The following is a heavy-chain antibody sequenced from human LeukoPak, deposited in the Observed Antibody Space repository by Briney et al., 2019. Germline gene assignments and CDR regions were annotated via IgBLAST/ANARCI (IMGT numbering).Heavy chain of an antibody. D-gene: IGHD3-10*01. Sequence: GSLRLSCAASGFTFSSYSMNWVRQAPGKGLEWVSYISSSSSTIYYADSVKGRFTISRDNAKNSLYLQMNSLRAEDTAVYYCAREPRGAYFDYWGQGTLVTVSS. V-gene: IGHV3-48*01. CDR1: GFTFSSYS. CDR3: AREPRGAYFDY. CDR2: ISSSSSTI. J-gene: IGHJ4*02.